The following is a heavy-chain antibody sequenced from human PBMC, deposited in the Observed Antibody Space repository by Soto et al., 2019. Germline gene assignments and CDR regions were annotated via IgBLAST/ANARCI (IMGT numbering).Heavy chain of an antibody. Sequence: PGESLKISCKGSGFSFTSHWIGWVRQMPGEGLEWMGIIYPGDSNTRYSPSFQGQVTISADKSISTAYLQWSSLKASDTAMYYCARRIDGFNPHFDYWGQGPLVTVSS. V-gene: IGHV5-51*01. CDR3: ARRIDGFNPHFDY. D-gene: IGHD2-15*01. CDR1: GFSFTSHW. CDR2: IYPGDSNT. J-gene: IGHJ4*02.